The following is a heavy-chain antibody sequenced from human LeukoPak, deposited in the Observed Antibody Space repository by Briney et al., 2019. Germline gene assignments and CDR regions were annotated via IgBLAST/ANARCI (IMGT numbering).Heavy chain of an antibody. CDR1: GFTVSSNY. D-gene: IGHD2-21*01. CDR3: AREELGILDY. J-gene: IGHJ4*02. Sequence: PGGSLRLSCAASGFTVSSNYMSWVRQAPGKGLEWVSVIYSGGSTYYADSVKGRFTIARDNSKNTLYLQMNSLRAEDTAVYYCAREELGILDYWGQGTLVTVSS. V-gene: IGHV3-53*01. CDR2: IYSGGST.